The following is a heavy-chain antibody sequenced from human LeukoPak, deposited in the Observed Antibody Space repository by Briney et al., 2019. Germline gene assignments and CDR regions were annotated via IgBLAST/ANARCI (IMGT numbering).Heavy chain of an antibody. V-gene: IGHV1-46*01. J-gene: IGHJ4*02. CDR1: GYTFTIYY. D-gene: IGHD4-17*01. CDR2: INPSGGST. CDR3: ARDHQYGDYDGTFDY. Sequence: VASVRVSCEASGYTFTIYYMHWVRQAPGQGLEWMGLINPSGGSTSYAQKFQGRVTMTRDMSTSTVYMELSSLRSEDAAVYYCARDHQYGDYDGTFDYWGQGTLVTVSS.